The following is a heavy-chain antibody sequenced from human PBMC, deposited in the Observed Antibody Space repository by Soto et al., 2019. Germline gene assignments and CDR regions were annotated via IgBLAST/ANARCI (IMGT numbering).Heavy chain of an antibody. CDR3: ATDPSLAAAGTDFDY. CDR2: FDPEDGET. D-gene: IGHD6-13*01. Sequence: ASVKVSCKVSGYTLTELSMHWVRQAPGKGLEWMGGFDPEDGETIYAQKFRGRVTMTEDTSTDTAYMELSSLRSEDTAVYYCATDPSLAAAGTDFDYWGQGTLVTVSS. CDR1: GYTLTELS. V-gene: IGHV1-24*01. J-gene: IGHJ4*02.